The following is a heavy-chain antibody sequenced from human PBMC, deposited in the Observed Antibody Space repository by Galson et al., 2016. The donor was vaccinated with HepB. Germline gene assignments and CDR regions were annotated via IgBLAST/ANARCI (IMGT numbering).Heavy chain of an antibody. J-gene: IGHJ4*02. D-gene: IGHD2-15*01. V-gene: IGHV3-30*14. CDR2: ISDDGKRK. CDR1: GFTFRNYA. Sequence: SLRLSCAVSGFTFRNYAMHWVRQAPGKGLEWVADISDDGKRKFYAESVKGRFTISRDNPNSTLHLQMHSLRTDDTAVYYCARGDHWLLLDYWGQGNLVTVSS. CDR3: ARGDHWLLLDY.